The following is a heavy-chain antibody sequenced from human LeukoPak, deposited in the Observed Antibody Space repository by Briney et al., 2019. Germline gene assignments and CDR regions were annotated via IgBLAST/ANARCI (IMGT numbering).Heavy chain of an antibody. CDR2: ISSSGSNI. CDR3: ARGWISDSFDY. Sequence: PGGSLRLSCAASGFTFSSYAMHWVRQAPGKGLEWVSYISSSGSNIYYADSVKGRFTISRDNAKNSLYLQMNSLRAEDTAVYYCARGWISDSFDYWGQGTLVTVSS. V-gene: IGHV3-48*03. J-gene: IGHJ4*02. D-gene: IGHD5-12*01. CDR1: GFTFSSYA.